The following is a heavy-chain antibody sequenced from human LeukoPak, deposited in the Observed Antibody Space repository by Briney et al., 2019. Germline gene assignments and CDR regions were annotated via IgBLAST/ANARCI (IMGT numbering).Heavy chain of an antibody. V-gene: IGHV4-59*01. D-gene: IGHD1-26*01. Sequence: SETLSLTCTVSGGSISSYYWSWIRQPPGKGLEWIGYIYYSGSTNYNPSLKSRVTISVDTSKNQFSLKLSFVTAADTAVYYCARVVGATKTFDYWGQGTLVTVSS. CDR1: GGSISSYY. CDR2: IYYSGST. J-gene: IGHJ4*02. CDR3: ARVVGATKTFDY.